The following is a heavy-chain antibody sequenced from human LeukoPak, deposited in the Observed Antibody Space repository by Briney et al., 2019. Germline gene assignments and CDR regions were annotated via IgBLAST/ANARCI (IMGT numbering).Heavy chain of an antibody. J-gene: IGHJ4*02. Sequence: GGSLRLSCAASGFTFRSYAMSWVRQAPGKGREWVSAISGSGDSTYYADSVKGRFTISRDNSKNTLYLQMNSLRAEDTALYYCAKAHSSSWVVDYWGQGTLVTVSS. CDR1: GFTFRSYA. CDR3: AKAHSSSWVVDY. V-gene: IGHV3-23*01. CDR2: ISGSGDST. D-gene: IGHD6-13*01.